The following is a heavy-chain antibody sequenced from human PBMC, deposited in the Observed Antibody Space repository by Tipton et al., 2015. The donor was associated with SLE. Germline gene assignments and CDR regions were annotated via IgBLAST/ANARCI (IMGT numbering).Heavy chain of an antibody. D-gene: IGHD3-10*01. CDR1: RYSISSGCY. V-gene: IGHV4-38-2*02. CDR3: ARDRRKRHGDGFLWFGNNDDAHYYYMDV. Sequence: TLSLTCIVSRYSISSGCYWGWIRQPPGKGLEWIGSVYFSGVTYYNPSLKSRVSILVDTSKNQFSLKLTSVTAAETAMYYCARDRRKRHGDGFLWFGNNDDAHYYYMDVWGRGTTVTVS. J-gene: IGHJ6*03. CDR2: VYFSGVT.